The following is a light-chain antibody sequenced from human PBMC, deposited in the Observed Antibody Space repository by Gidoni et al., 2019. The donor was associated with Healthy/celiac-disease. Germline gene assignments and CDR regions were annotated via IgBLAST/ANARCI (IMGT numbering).Light chain of an antibody. CDR3: CSYAGSSTFVV. Sequence: QSALTQPASVSGSPGQSITISCTGTSSDVGSYNLVSWYPQHPGKAPKLMMYEGSKRPSGVSNRFSGSKSGNTASLTISGLQAEDEADYYCCSYAGSSTFVVFGGGTKLTVL. CDR2: EGS. V-gene: IGLV2-23*03. J-gene: IGLJ2*01. CDR1: SSDVGSYNL.